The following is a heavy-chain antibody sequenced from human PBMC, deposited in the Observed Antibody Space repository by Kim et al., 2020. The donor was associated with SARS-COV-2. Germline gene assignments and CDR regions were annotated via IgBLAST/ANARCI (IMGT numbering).Heavy chain of an antibody. J-gene: IGHJ3*02. V-gene: IGHV4-39*01. CDR1: GGSISSSTYY. Sequence: SETLSLTCTVSGGSISSSTYYWGWIRQPPGKGLEWIGNIYYSGSPYYNPSLKSRVTISVDTSKNQFSLKLSSVTAADTAVYYCALNNVLRYFDRGAFDIWGQGTMVTVSS. D-gene: IGHD3-9*01. CDR2: IYYSGSP. CDR3: ALNNVLRYFDRGAFDI.